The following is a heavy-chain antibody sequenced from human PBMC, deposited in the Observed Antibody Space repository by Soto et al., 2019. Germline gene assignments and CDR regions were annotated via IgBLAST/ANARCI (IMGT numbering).Heavy chain of an antibody. CDR2: IYPTGKT. J-gene: IGHJ6*02. CDR3: ARAPPGPAPRWGV. Sequence: PSLTCTVSGGSISSGGYSWSWIRQTPGKGLEWIGYIYPTGKTYYNPSLENRATLSIDTSQNQFSLQLTSVTAADTAVYYCARAPPGPAPRWGVWGHGTTVTVSS. CDR1: GGSISSGGYS. D-gene: IGHD3-16*01. V-gene: IGHV4-30-2*01.